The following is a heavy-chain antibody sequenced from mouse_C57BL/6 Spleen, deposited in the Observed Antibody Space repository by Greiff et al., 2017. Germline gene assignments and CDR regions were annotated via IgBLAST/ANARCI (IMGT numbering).Heavy chain of an antibody. Sequence: EVQLVESGPGLVKPSQSLSLTCSVTGYSITSGYYWNWIRQFPGNKLEWMGYISYDGSNNYNPSLKNRISITRDTSKNQFFLKLNSVTTEDTATYYCARGGSSGPWFAYWGQGTLVTVSA. D-gene: IGHD3-2*02. CDR1: GYSITSGYY. V-gene: IGHV3-6*01. CDR3: ARGGSSGPWFAY. CDR2: ISYDGSN. J-gene: IGHJ3*01.